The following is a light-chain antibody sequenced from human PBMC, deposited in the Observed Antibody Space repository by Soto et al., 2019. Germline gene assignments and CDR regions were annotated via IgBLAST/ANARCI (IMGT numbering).Light chain of an antibody. CDR1: SSDVGGYNL. Sequence: QSVLTQPPSASGSPGQSVTISCTGTSSDVGGYNLVSWYQQHPGKAPKLMIYEVSKRPSGVPDRFSGSKSANTASLTVSGLQAEDDADYYCSSVAGSDVVFGGGTKLTVL. V-gene: IGLV2-8*01. CDR3: SSVAGSDVV. CDR2: EVS. J-gene: IGLJ2*01.